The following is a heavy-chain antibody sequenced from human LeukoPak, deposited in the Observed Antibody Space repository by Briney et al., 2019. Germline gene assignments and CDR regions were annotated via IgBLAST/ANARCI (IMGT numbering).Heavy chain of an antibody. CDR1: GFTFNSYA. V-gene: IGHV3-23*01. CDR2: ISGSGGST. CDR3: AKCYYDSSGYCFGAFDI. D-gene: IGHD3-22*01. Sequence: GGSLRLSCAASGFTFNSYAMSWVRQAPGKGLEWVSAISGSGGSTYYADSVKGRFTISRDNSKNTLYLQMNSLRAEDTAVYYCAKCYYDSSGYCFGAFDIWGQGTMVTVSS. J-gene: IGHJ3*02.